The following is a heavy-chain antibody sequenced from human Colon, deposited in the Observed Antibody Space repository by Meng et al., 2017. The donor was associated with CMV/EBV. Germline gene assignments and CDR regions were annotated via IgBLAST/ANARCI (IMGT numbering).Heavy chain of an antibody. CDR3: AARSAFDY. CDR1: GFNVNSFA. V-gene: IGHV3-21*06. CDR2: ITADRRFM. J-gene: IGHJ4*02. D-gene: IGHD1-26*01. Sequence: LGLSCGASGFNVNSFAMNWVRQAPGKGLEWVAAITADRRFMYYADSVKGRFVISRDNAKNSLFLQMNYLSADDTAVYYCAARSAFDYWGQGTLVTVSS.